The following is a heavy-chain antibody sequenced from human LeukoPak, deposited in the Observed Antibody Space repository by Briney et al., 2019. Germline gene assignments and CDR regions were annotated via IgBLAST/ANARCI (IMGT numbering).Heavy chain of an antibody. CDR1: GFTFGDYA. D-gene: IGHD4-17*01. CDR3: AKDGGDYGDFAYYFDN. CDR2: INWNSGGI. V-gene: IGHV3-9*01. Sequence: GGSLRLSCTASGFTFGDYAMHWVRQAPGKGLEWVSGINWNSGGIGYADSVKGRFTISRDNAKNSLYLQMNSLGAEDTALYYCAKDGGDYGDFAYYFDNWGQGTLVTVSS. J-gene: IGHJ4*02.